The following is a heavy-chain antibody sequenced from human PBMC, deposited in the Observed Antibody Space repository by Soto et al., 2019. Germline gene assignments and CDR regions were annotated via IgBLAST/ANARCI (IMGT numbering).Heavy chain of an antibody. J-gene: IGHJ4*02. CDR3: ASRDPGTSVDY. D-gene: IGHD1-7*01. CDR1: GGSFTSNNW. CDR2: VYRTGST. Sequence: PSETLSLTCAVSGGSFTSNNWWTWVRQPPGQGLEWIGEVYRTGSTNYNPSLKSRVTISLDKSENQFSLKVTSLTAADTAVYYCASRDPGTSVDYWGQGTLVTVSS. V-gene: IGHV4-4*02.